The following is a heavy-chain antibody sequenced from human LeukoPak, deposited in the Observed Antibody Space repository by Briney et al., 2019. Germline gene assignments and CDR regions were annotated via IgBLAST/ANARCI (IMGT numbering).Heavy chain of an antibody. D-gene: IGHD3-22*01. J-gene: IGHJ4*02. CDR1: GFTVSSNF. CDR2: IYSRGGT. CDR3: ARKTDSSGSGDY. Sequence: GGSLRLSCAASGFTVSSNFMSWVRHAPGKGLECVSVIYSRGGTYYADSVQGRFTISRDASKNTLFLQMKSLRADDTAVYYCARKTDSSGSGDYWGQGTLVTVSS. V-gene: IGHV3-53*01.